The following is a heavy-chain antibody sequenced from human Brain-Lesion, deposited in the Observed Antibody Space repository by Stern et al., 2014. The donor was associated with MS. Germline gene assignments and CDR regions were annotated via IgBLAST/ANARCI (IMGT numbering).Heavy chain of an antibody. CDR3: ARDQRGITIFGVVTDYYYLGMDV. CDR2: INPNTGGT. D-gene: IGHD3-3*01. Sequence: QVQLVQSGAEVKKPGASGKVSCKTSGYIFTGYYIHWVRQAPGQGLEWMAWINPNTGGTTYAQKFQGRVTMSRDTSISTAYVELSSLTSDDTAVYYCARDQRGITIFGVVTDYYYLGMDVWGQGTTVTVSS. V-gene: IGHV1-2*02. J-gene: IGHJ6*02. CDR1: GYIFTGYY.